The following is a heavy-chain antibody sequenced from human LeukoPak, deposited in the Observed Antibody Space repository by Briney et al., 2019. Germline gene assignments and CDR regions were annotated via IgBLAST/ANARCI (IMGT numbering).Heavy chain of an antibody. D-gene: IGHD4/OR15-4a*01. CDR3: ARDYGA. J-gene: IGHJ5*02. Sequence: GALRLSCAASGFTFSRYWMHWVRQAPGKGLVWVPRINSDGYSTTYADSVKGRFTISRDNAKNTLYLQMNSLRADDTAVYYCARDYGAWGQGTLVTVPP. V-gene: IGHV3-74*01. CDR1: GFTFSRYW. CDR2: INSDGYST.